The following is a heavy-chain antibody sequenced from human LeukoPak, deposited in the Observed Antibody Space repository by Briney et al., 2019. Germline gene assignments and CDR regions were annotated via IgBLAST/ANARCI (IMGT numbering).Heavy chain of an antibody. J-gene: IGHJ4*02. CDR2: IIGSGGST. CDR1: GFTFSSYA. CDR3: ARGGARVIPYFDY. Sequence: GGSLRLSCAASGFTFSSYAMSWVRQAPGRGLEWVSAIIGSGGSTYYADSVKGRFTISRDNSKNTLYLQMNSLRAEDTAVYYCARGGARVIPYFDYWGQGTLVTVSS. D-gene: IGHD5-18*01. V-gene: IGHV3-23*01.